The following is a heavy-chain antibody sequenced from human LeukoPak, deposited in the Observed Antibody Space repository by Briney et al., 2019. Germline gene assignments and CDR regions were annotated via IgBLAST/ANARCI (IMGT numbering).Heavy chain of an antibody. CDR3: ARLLRRGWYLTALTYFDY. D-gene: IGHD6-19*01. Sequence: SETLSLTCTVSGGSISSYYWSWIRQPPGKGLEWIGEINHSGSTNYNPSLKSRVTISVDTSKNQFSLKLSSVTAADTAVYYCARLLRRGWYLTALTYFDYWGQGTLVTVSS. J-gene: IGHJ4*02. CDR1: GGSISSYY. CDR2: INHSGST. V-gene: IGHV4-34*01.